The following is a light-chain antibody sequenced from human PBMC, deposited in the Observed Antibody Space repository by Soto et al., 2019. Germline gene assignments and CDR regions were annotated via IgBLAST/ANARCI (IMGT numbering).Light chain of an antibody. J-gene: IGKJ1*01. CDR1: QSLVDSDGNTY. V-gene: IGKV2-24*01. CDR2: KVS. CDR3: MQAIDIPWT. Sequence: DVVLAQSPLSLPVTLGQPASISCRSSQSLVDSDGNTYLSWLHQRPGQPPRLLIYKVSNRFSGVPDRFSGSGAGTDFTLHISWVEAEDVGVYYCMQAIDIPWTFGQGTKVDIK.